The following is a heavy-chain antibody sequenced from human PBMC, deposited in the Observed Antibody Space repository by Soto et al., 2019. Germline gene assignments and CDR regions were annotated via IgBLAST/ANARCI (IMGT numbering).Heavy chain of an antibody. J-gene: IGHJ4*02. CDR2: INPNSGGT. CDR3: ARDVEYSSGPTLGLAY. Sequence: ASVKVSCKASGYTFTGYYMHWVRQAPGQGLEWMGWINPNSGGTNYAQKFQGWVTMTRDTSISTAYMELSRLRSDDTAVYYCARDVEYSSGPTLGLAYWGQGTLVTVSS. CDR1: GYTFTGYY. D-gene: IGHD6-19*01. V-gene: IGHV1-2*04.